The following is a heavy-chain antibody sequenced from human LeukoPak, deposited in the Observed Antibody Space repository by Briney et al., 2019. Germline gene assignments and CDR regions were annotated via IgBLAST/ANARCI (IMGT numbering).Heavy chain of an antibody. D-gene: IGHD6-19*01. CDR1: GGSISSSSYY. Sequence: SETLSLTCTVSGGSISSSSYYWGWIRQPPGKGLVWIGSIYYSGSTYYNPSLKSRVTISVDTSKNQFSLKLSSVTAADTAVYYCARKSSGWYGKHYFDYWGQGTLVTVSS. J-gene: IGHJ4*02. V-gene: IGHV4-39*01. CDR3: ARKSSGWYGKHYFDY. CDR2: IYYSGST.